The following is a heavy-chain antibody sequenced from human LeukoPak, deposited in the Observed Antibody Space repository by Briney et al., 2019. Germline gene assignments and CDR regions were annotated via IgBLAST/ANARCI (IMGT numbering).Heavy chain of an antibody. V-gene: IGHV3-20*04. D-gene: IGHD6-13*01. J-gene: IGHJ4*02. CDR3: ARGLAAAGTAY. CDR1: GFTFSTYA. Sequence: GGSLRLSCAASGFTFSTYAMSWVRQAPGKGLEWVSGINWNGGSTGYADSVKGRFTISRDNAKNSLYLQMNSLRAEDTALYYCARGLAAAGTAYWGQGTLVTVSS. CDR2: INWNGGST.